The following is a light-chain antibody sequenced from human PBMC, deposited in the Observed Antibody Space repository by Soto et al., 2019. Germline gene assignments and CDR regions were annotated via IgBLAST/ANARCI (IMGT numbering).Light chain of an antibody. V-gene: IGKV1-5*01. J-gene: IGKJ1*01. CDR2: DAS. Sequence: DIQMTQSPSTLSASVGDRVTITCRASQSISSWLAWYQQKPGKAPKVVIYDASSLNSGVPSRFSGSGSGTEFTLTFSSLQPDDFATYYCQQYNTYRTFGQGTKVEIK. CDR1: QSISSW. CDR3: QQYNTYRT.